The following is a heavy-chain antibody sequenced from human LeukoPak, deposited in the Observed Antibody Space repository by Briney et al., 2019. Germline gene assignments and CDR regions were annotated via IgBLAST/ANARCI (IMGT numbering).Heavy chain of an antibody. D-gene: IGHD2-2*01. J-gene: IGHJ5*02. V-gene: IGHV1-2*06. Sequence: ASVKVSCKASGYTFTSYYMHWVRQAPGQGLEWMGRINPNSGGTNYAQKVQGRVTMTRDTSISTAYMELSRLRSDDTAVYYCARDPRPSSSSTSCFDPWGQGTLVTVSS. CDR3: ARDPRPSSSSTSCFDP. CDR1: GYTFTSYY. CDR2: INPNSGGT.